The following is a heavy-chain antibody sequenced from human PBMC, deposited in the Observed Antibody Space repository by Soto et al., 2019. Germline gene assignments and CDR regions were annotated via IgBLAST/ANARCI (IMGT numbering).Heavy chain of an antibody. CDR1: RFTFSTYE. Sequence: PGGSLRLSCAASRFTFSTYEMHWVRQAPGKGLEWVSCISSSGSSVYYADSVKGRFTISRDNSRNSLYLQMNSLRDEDTALYYCVRYCSSTLCNGVATRTFDYWGQG. V-gene: IGHV3-48*03. CDR2: ISSSGSSV. CDR3: VRYCSSTLCNGVATRTFDY. J-gene: IGHJ4*02. D-gene: IGHD5-12*01.